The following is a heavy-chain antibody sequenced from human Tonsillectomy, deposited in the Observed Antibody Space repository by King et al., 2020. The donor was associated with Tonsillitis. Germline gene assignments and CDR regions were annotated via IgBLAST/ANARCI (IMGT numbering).Heavy chain of an antibody. CDR3: ARNGYFYHSSGFYYIDYFDS. CDR2: ISGSGVSS. V-gene: IGHV3-23*04. CDR1: GFTFSTSA. J-gene: IGHJ4*02. D-gene: IGHD3-22*01. Sequence: QLVQSGGGLVQPGGSLRLSCAASGFTFSTSAMSWVRQAPGKGLAWFSAISGSGVSSYYADSVKGRFTISRDISKNTLYLQMNSLRADDTAVYYCARNGYFYHSSGFYYIDYFDSWGQGTLLTVSS.